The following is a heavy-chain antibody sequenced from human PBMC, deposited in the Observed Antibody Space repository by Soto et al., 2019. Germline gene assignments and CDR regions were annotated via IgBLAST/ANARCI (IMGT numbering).Heavy chain of an antibody. V-gene: IGHV3-7*03. J-gene: IGHJ6*02. CDR1: GFTFSSYW. D-gene: IGHD3-3*01. CDR2: IKQDGSEK. CDR3: ARAPRTIFGVAKYYYGMDV. Sequence: EVQLVESGGGLVQPGGSLRLSCAASGFTFSSYWMSWVRQAPGKGLEWVANIKQDGSEKYYVDSVKGRFTISRDNAKNSLYLQMNSLRAEDTAVYYCARAPRTIFGVAKYYYGMDVWGQGTTVTVSS.